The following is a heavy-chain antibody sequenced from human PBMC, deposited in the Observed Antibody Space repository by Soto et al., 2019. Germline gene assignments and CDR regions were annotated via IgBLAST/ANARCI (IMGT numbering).Heavy chain of an antibody. D-gene: IGHD3-3*02. CDR2: IYYSGST. CDR1: GDSISSSSYY. V-gene: IGHV4-39*01. Sequence: TLSLTCTVSGDSISSSSYYWGWIRQPPGKGLEWIGSIYYSGSTYYNPSLKSRVTISVDTSKNQFSLKLSSVTAADTAVYYCARLLEAFWFDPWGQGTLVTVS. J-gene: IGHJ5*02. CDR3: ARLLEAFWFDP.